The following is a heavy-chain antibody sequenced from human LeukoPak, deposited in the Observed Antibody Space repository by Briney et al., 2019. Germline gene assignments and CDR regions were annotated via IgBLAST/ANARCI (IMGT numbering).Heavy chain of an antibody. CDR1: GGSFSSSSYY. V-gene: IGHV4-39*01. D-gene: IGHD3-10*01. CDR3: ARENYGSGSYYAY. J-gene: IGHJ4*02. CDR2: IYYSGST. Sequence: PSETLSLTCTVSGGSFSSSSYYWGWIRQPPGKGPEWIGSIYYSGSTYYNPSLKSRVTISVDTSKNQFSLKLSSVTAADTAVFYCARENYGSGSYYAYWGQGTLVTVSS.